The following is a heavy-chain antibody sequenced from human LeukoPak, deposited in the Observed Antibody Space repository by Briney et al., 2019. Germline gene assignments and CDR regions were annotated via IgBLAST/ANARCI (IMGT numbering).Heavy chain of an antibody. D-gene: IGHD4-17*01. Sequence: SETLSLTCTVSGGSFNDYYWSWIRQSPGQGLEWIGYVFHSGSTAYNPSLKSRATISLDSYENQFPLMLTSVTAADTALYYCARDGLRQFGGHYFDYWGHGILVTVSS. J-gene: IGHJ4*01. CDR1: GGSFNDYY. CDR2: VFHSGST. V-gene: IGHV4-59*01. CDR3: ARDGLRQFGGHYFDY.